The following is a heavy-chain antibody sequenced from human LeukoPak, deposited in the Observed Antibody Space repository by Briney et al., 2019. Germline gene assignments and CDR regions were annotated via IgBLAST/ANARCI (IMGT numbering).Heavy chain of an antibody. V-gene: IGHV1-2*02. CDR2: IKPNSGGT. CDR1: GYTFTGYY. J-gene: IGHJ5*02. Sequence: ASVKVSCKASGYTFTGYYMHWVRQAPGQGLEWMGWIKPNSGGTRSAQKFQGRVAMTRDTSISTAYMELSSLRYDDTAVYYCATNILVRDIINWFDPWGQGTLVTVSS. D-gene: IGHD3-10*01. CDR3: ATNILVRDIINWFDP.